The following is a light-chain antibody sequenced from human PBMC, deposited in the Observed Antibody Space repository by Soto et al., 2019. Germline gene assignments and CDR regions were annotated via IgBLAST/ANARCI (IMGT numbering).Light chain of an antibody. CDR1: SSNVGAFNY. J-gene: IGLJ3*02. CDR3: CSYAGNSLWV. Sequence: QSVLTQPRSVSGSPGQSVTISCTGTSSNVGAFNYVSWYQQYPGKGPRLMIYDVSKWPSGVPDRFSGSKSGNTASLTISGLQAEDEADYYCCSYAGNSLWVFGGGTKVTVL. V-gene: IGLV2-11*01. CDR2: DVS.